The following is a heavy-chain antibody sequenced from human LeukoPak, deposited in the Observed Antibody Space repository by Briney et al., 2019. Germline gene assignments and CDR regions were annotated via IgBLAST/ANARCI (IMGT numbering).Heavy chain of an antibody. Sequence: ASVKVSCKASGYTFTSYGISWVRQAPGQGLEWMGWISAYNGNTNYAQKLQGRVTMTTDTSTSTAYMELRSLRSDDTAVYYCARDLEIVVVPAAVNWFDPWGQGTLVTVPS. D-gene: IGHD2-2*03. CDR2: ISAYNGNT. CDR1: GYTFTSYG. CDR3: ARDLEIVVVPAAVNWFDP. V-gene: IGHV1-18*01. J-gene: IGHJ5*02.